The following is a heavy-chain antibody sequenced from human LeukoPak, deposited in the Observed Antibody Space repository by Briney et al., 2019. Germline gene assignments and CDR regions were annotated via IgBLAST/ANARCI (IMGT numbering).Heavy chain of an antibody. CDR2: ISYDGSNK. J-gene: IGHJ6*03. D-gene: IGHD2-2*02. Sequence: GGSLRLSCAASGFTFSSYAMHWVHQAPGKGLEWVAVISYDGSNKYYADSVKGRFTISRDNSKNTLYLQMNSLRAEDTAVYYCARDGVPAAIPHYYYYMDVWGKGTTVTVSS. CDR1: GFTFSSYA. CDR3: ARDGVPAAIPHYYYYMDV. V-gene: IGHV3-30*01.